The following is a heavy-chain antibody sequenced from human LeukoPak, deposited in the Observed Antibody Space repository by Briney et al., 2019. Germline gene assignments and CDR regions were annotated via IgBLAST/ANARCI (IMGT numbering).Heavy chain of an antibody. CDR2: IYYSGST. V-gene: IGHV4-30-4*01. D-gene: IGHD1-26*01. Sequence: SETLSLTCTVSGGSISSGDCYWSWIRQPPGKGLEWIGYIYYSGSTYYNPSLKSRVTISVDTSKNQFSLKLSSVTAADTAVYYCARDSPPYWGAGGIDYWGQGTLVTVSS. J-gene: IGHJ4*02. CDR3: ARDSPPYWGAGGIDY. CDR1: GGSISSGDCY.